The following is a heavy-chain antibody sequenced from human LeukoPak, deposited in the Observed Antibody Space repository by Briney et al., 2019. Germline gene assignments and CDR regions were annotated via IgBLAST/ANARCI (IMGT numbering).Heavy chain of an antibody. CDR2: IYHSGST. Sequence: SETLSLTCAVSGCPISSSNWWSWVRRPPGKELVWIGVIYHSGSTNYNTTLKRRVTISVDKSKNQFSLKLSSVTAADTAVYYCARVAYYYDSSGYYYGLDYWGQGTLVTVSS. CDR1: GCPISSSNW. D-gene: IGHD3-22*01. CDR3: ARVAYYYDSSGYYYGLDY. J-gene: IGHJ4*02. V-gene: IGHV4-4*02.